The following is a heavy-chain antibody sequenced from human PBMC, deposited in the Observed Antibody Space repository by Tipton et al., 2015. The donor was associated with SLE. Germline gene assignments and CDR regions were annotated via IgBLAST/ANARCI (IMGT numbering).Heavy chain of an antibody. CDR3: ASLHSSGYHRIFDY. CDR2: ISYSGST. J-gene: IGHJ4*02. V-gene: IGHV4-59*01. Sequence: TLSLTCTVSGGSISSYYWSWIRQPPGKGLEWIADISYSGSTNYNPSLKSRVTISVDTSKNQFSLKLSSVTAADTAVYYCASLHSSGYHRIFDYWGQGTLVTVSS. D-gene: IGHD3-22*01. CDR1: GGSISSYY.